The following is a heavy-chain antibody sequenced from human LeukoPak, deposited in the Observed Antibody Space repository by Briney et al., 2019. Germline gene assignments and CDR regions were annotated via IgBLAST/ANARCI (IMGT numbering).Heavy chain of an antibody. V-gene: IGHV4-59*01. Sequence: PSETLSLTCTVSGGTISSYYWSWIRQPPGKGLEWIGYIYYSGSTNYNPSLKSRVTISVDTSKNQFSLKLSSVTAAGTAVYYCARVHRRSSLAAGGWFYPWGQGTLVTVSS. CDR3: ARVHRRSSLAAGGWFYP. D-gene: IGHD6-13*01. CDR1: GGTISSYY. CDR2: IYYSGST. J-gene: IGHJ5*02.